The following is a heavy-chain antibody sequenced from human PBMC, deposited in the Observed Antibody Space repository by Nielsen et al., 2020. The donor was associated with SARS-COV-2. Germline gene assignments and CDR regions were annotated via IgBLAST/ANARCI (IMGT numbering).Heavy chain of an antibody. V-gene: IGHV1-18*01. Sequence: WVRQAPGQGLEWMGWISAYNGNTNYAQKLQGRVTMTTDTSTSTAYMELRSLRSDDTAVYYCARDGSHDYGDYWGQGTLVPSPQ. CDR2: ISAYNGNT. J-gene: IGHJ4*02. CDR3: ARDGSHDYGDY.